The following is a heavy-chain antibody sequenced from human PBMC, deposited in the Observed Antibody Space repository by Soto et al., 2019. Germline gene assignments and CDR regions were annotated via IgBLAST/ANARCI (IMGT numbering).Heavy chain of an antibody. J-gene: IGHJ4*02. D-gene: IGHD2-8*02. CDR2: INANNGNP. CDR3: VVRCGWWDFHY. CDR1: GYTFTTYD. V-gene: IGHV1-3*01. Sequence: QVLLVQSGAEVKKPGASVQISCKASGYTFTTYDMHWVRQAPGHRLEWMGSINANNGNPKYSQRYQGRATFTRETSATTGSMDLSSLISGDTAVYYCVVRCGWWDFHYWGQGALVSGAS.